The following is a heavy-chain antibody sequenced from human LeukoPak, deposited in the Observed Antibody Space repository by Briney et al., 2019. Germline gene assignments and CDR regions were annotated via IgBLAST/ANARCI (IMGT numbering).Heavy chain of an antibody. CDR3: ARGGLGYCSGGSCYQEYFQH. CDR2: IIPIFGTA. V-gene: IGHV1-69*13. CDR1: GGTFSSYA. Sequence: GASVKVSCKASGGTFSSYAISWVRQAPGQGLEWMGGIIPIFGTANYAQKFQGRVTITADESTSTAYMELSSLRSEDTAVYYCARGGLGYCSGGSCYQEYFQHWGQDTLVTVSS. D-gene: IGHD2-15*01. J-gene: IGHJ1*01.